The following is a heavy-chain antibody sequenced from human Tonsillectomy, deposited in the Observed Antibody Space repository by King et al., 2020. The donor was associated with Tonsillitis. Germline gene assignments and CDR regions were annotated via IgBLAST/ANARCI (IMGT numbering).Heavy chain of an antibody. V-gene: IGHV3-74*01. CDR3: ARGGHYWEDAFDT. D-gene: IGHD2-8*02. CDR2: INSDGSST. J-gene: IGHJ3*02. Sequence: VQLVESGGGLVQPGGSLRLSCAVSGFIFSSYWMHWVRQGPGKGLVWVSRINSDGSSTSYADSVKGRFTISRENAKNTAHLQMNSLRAEDTAIYYCARGGHYWEDAFDTWGQGTMVTVSS. CDR1: GFIFSSYW.